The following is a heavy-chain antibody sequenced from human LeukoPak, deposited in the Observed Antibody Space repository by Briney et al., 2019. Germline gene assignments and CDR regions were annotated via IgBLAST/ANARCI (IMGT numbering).Heavy chain of an antibody. CDR1: GFTFGSYA. CDR3: ARGLANWGSYYFDY. J-gene: IGHJ4*02. Sequence: GGSLRLSCAASGFTFGSYAMSWVRQAPGKGLEWVSAISGSGGSTYYADSVKGRFTISRDNSKNTLYLQMNSLRAEDTAVYYCARGLANWGSYYFDYWGQGTLVTVSS. D-gene: IGHD7-27*01. V-gene: IGHV3-23*01. CDR2: ISGSGGST.